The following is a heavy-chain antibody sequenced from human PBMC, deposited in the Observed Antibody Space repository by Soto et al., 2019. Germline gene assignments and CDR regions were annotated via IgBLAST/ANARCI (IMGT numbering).Heavy chain of an antibody. Sequence: QVQLVQSGAEVKKPGSSVKVSCKASGGTFNSYAISWMRQAPGQGLEWMGGIVPIFGTTDYAQRFQGRVTITADKSTSTAYLDLSRLGSEDTAVYYCARTDNYDILTGYSNWGQGTLVTVSS. V-gene: IGHV1-69*06. CDR3: ARTDNYDILTGYSN. D-gene: IGHD3-9*01. CDR2: IVPIFGTT. CDR1: GGTFNSYA. J-gene: IGHJ4*02.